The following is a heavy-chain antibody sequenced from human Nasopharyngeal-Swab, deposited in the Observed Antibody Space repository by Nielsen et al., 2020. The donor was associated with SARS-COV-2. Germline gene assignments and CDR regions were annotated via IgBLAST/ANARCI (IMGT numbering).Heavy chain of an antibody. V-gene: IGHV3-30-3*01. CDR2: ISYDGSNK. J-gene: IGHJ3*02. Sequence: VRQAPGKGLEWVAVISYDGSNKYYADSVKGRFTISRDNSKNTLYLQMNSLRAEDMAVYYCARDLSYYDSVGAFDIWGQGTMVTVSS. CDR3: ARDLSYYDSVGAFDI. D-gene: IGHD3-22*01.